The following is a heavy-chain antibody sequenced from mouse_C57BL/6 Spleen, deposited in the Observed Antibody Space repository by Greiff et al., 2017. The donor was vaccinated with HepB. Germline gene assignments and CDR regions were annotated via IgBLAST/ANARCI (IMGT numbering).Heavy chain of an antibody. J-gene: IGHJ2*01. CDR3: TTDDRRRWYFDY. D-gene: IGHD1-1*01. CDR2: IDPEDGDT. Sequence: EVQLQQSGAELVRPGASVKLSCTASGFNIKDYYMHWVKQRPEQGLEWIGRIDPEDGDTEYAPKFQGKATMTADTSSNTAYLQLSSLTSEDTAVYYCTTDDRRRWYFDYWGQGTTLTVSS. V-gene: IGHV14-1*01. CDR1: GFNIKDYY.